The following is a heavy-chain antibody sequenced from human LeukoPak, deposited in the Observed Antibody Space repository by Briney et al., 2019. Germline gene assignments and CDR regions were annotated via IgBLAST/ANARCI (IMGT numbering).Heavy chain of an antibody. Sequence: PSETLSLTCTVSGGSISSSYWTWIRQSPRKGLEWIGYIYYSGSANYNPSLESRVSISLDTSKNQFSLKLSSVTAADTVVYYCARGVGLLEDWGQGTLVTVSS. V-gene: IGHV4-59*08. CDR1: GGSISSSY. CDR2: IYYSGSA. CDR3: ARGVGLLED. D-gene: IGHD3-10*01. J-gene: IGHJ4*02.